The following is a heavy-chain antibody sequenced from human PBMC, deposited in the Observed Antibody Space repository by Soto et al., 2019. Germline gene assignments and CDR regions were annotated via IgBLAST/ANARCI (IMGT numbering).Heavy chain of an antibody. Sequence: QVQLVESGGGVVQPGRSLRLSCAASGFTFSSYAMHWVRQAPGTGLEWVAVISYDGSNKYYADSVKGRFTISRDNSKNTLYLQMNSLRAEDTAVYYCARGYSSSWYGHFQHWGQGTLVTVSS. D-gene: IGHD6-13*01. CDR1: GFTFSSYA. J-gene: IGHJ1*01. CDR3: ARGYSSSWYGHFQH. V-gene: IGHV3-30-3*01. CDR2: ISYDGSNK.